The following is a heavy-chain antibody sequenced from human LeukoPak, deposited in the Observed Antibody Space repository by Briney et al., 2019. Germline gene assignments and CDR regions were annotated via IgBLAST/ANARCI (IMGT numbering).Heavy chain of an antibody. J-gene: IGHJ6*03. CDR1: GGTLSSYA. V-gene: IGHV1-2*02. D-gene: IGHD3-10*01. CDR3: ARDLAAMVRGVMGYMDV. CDR2: INPNSGGT. Sequence: GASVKVSCKASGGTLSSYAISWVRQAPGQGLEWMGWINPNSGGTNYAQKFQGRVTMTRDTSISTAYMELSRLRSDDTAVYYCARDLAAMVRGVMGYMDVWGKGTTVTVSS.